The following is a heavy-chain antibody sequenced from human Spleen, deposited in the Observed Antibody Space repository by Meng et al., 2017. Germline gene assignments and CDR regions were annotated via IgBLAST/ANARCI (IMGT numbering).Heavy chain of an antibody. D-gene: IGHD4-11*01. CDR3: AREGAHTNSLLDY. CDR2: TYYRSKWYN. J-gene: IGHJ4*02. V-gene: IGHV6-1*01. Sequence: SQTLSLTCAISGDSVSRNSATWNWIRQSPSRGLEWLGRTYYRSKWYNDYAVSVKSRITINPDTSRNQFSLQLNSVTPEDTAVYYCAREGAHTNSLLDYWGQGSLVTVSS. CDR1: GDSVSRNSAT.